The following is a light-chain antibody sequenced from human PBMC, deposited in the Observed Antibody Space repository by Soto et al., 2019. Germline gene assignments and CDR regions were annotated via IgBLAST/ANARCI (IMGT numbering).Light chain of an antibody. CDR1: SSDVGSYNL. J-gene: IGLJ1*01. CDR2: EVS. CDR3: CSYAGSSTSYV. Sequence: QSALTQPASVSGSPGQSITISCTGTSSDVGSYNLVSWYQKHPGKAPKLMIYEVSKRPSGVSNRFSGSKSGNTASLTISGLQAEDEADYYCCSYAGSSTSYVFGTGTKLTVL. V-gene: IGLV2-23*02.